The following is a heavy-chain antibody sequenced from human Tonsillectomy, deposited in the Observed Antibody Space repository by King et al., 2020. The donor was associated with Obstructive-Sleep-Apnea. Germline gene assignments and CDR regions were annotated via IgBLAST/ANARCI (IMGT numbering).Heavy chain of an antibody. CDR2: ISYDGSNK. V-gene: IGHV3-30*04. J-gene: IGHJ6*02. CDR3: ARDLDIVFGMDV. CDR1: GFIFSTYA. Sequence: VQLVQSGGGVVKPGGSLRLSCVASGFIFSTYAMHWVRQAPGKGLEWVAIISYDGSNKYVADSVKGRFTISRDNSQNTLYLQMNSLKGEDTAVYYCARDLDIVFGMDVWGQGTPVRVSS. D-gene: IGHD2-2*03.